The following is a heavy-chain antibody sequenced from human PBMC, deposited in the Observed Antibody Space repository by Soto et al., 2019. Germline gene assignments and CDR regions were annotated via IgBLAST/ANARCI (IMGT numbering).Heavy chain of an antibody. V-gene: IGHV4-4*07. Sequence: ASETLSLTCRVSGTSVSNYYWSWIRQPAGKGLEHIGRIYTSGSTSYNPSLKSRVTMSMDTSQTQIYLNLTSVTAADTAVYYCARGGIQLSYAFDYWGQGILVTVS. J-gene: IGHJ4*02. CDR1: GTSVSNYY. CDR2: IYTSGST. D-gene: IGHD5-18*01. CDR3: ARGGIQLSYAFDY.